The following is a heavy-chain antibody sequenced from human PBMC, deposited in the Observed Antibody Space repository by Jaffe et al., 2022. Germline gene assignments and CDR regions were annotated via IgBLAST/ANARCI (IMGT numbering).Heavy chain of an antibody. CDR3: AKDMGEWLDPDYYYYYMDV. Sequence: EVQLVESGGVVVQPGGSLRLSCAASGFTFDDYAMHWVRQAPGKGLEWVSLISWDGGSTYYADSVKGRFTISRDNSKNSLYLQMNSLRAEDTALYYCAKDMGEWLDPDYYYYYMDVWGKGTTVTVSS. CDR1: GFTFDDYA. CDR2: ISWDGGST. J-gene: IGHJ6*03. V-gene: IGHV3-43D*04. D-gene: IGHD3-16*01.